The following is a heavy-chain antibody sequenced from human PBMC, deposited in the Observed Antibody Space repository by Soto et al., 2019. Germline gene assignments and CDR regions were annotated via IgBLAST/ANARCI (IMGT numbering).Heavy chain of an antibody. CDR1: GVSISSRDYY. Sequence: PSETLSLTCTVSGVSISSRDYYWGWIRQPPGKGLEWIGMISYSGSTYYSPSLKSRVTISADTSNNQSSLRLSSVTAADTAVFHLINYKSGWEYWGQGTVVTVSS. D-gene: IGHD6-19*01. J-gene: IGHJ4*02. V-gene: IGHV4-39*01. CDR2: ISYSGST. CDR3: INYKSGWEY.